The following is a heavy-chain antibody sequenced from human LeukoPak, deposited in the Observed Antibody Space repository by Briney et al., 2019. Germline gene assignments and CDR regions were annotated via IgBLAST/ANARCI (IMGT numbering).Heavy chain of an antibody. J-gene: IGHJ4*02. CDR3: ARGLASWLLDS. D-gene: IGHD3-22*01. CDR2: INPSGGST. Sequence: ASVKVSCKASGYTFTSYYIHWVRQAPGQGLEWMGIINPSGGSTNYAQKFQGRVTMTRDKSTSTVYMEVSSLRSEDTAVYYCARGLASWLLDSWGQGTLVTVSS. V-gene: IGHV1-46*01. CDR1: GYTFTSYY.